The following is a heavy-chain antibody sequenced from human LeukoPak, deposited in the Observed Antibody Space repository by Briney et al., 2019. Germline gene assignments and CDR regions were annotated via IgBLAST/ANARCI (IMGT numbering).Heavy chain of an antibody. CDR3: ARGMAEAYDYNWFDP. D-gene: IGHD5-12*01. CDR2: IYYSGST. J-gene: IGHJ5*02. V-gene: IGHV4-34*01. CDR1: SESFSGYF. Sequence: SETLSLTCAIYSESFSGYFWSWIRQPPGKGLEWIGSIYYSGSTYYNPSLKSRVTISVDTSKNQFSLKLSSVTAADTAVYFCARGMAEAYDYNWFDPWGQGILVTVSS.